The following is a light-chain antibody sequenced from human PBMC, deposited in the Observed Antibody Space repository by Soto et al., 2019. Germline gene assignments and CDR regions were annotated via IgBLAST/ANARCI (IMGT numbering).Light chain of an antibody. V-gene: IGKV1-12*01. CDR3: QQAHSFPLT. CDR2: AAS. Sequence: DLQMTQSPSSVSASVGDRVTITCRASQVISSWLAWYQQKPGTAPNLLISAASSLQSGVPSRFSGSGSGTDFTLIISNLQPEDFATYYCQQAHSFPLTFGGGTKVEI. J-gene: IGKJ4*01. CDR1: QVISSW.